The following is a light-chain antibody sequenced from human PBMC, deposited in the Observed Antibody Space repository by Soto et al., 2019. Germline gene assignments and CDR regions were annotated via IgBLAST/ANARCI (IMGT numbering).Light chain of an antibody. Sequence: QSALTQPASVSGSPGQSITISCTGTTSDIGGYNFVSWYQQHPGKAPKLMIYEVTNRPSGVSYRFAGSKSDNTASLTISGLQAEDEADYYCSSYTNINTRACVFGTGTKVTVL. CDR3: SSYTNINTRACV. J-gene: IGLJ1*01. CDR2: EVT. V-gene: IGLV2-14*01. CDR1: TSDIGGYNF.